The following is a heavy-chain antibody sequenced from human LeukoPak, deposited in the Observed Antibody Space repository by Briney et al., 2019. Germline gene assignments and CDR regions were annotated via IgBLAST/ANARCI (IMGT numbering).Heavy chain of an antibody. J-gene: IGHJ4*02. CDR3: AKDIGGGPRLWWSFDY. Sequence: GGPLRLSCAASGFTFDDYAMHWVRQAPGKGLEWVSLISGDGGSTYYADSVKGRFTISRDNSKNSLYLQMNSLRTEDTALYYCAKDIGGGPRLWWSFDYWGQGTLVTVSS. CDR2: ISGDGGST. CDR1: GFTFDDYA. V-gene: IGHV3-43*02. D-gene: IGHD4/OR15-4a*01.